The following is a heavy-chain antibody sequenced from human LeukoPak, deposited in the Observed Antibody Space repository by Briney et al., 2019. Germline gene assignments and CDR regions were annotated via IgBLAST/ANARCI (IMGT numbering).Heavy chain of an antibody. CDR3: ARWSPVTTFYWFDP. V-gene: IGHV1-69*13. CDR1: GGTLSTYA. Sequence: ASVKVSCKASGGTLSTYAFTWVRQAPGQGLEWMGGIIPIFGSTNYVQKFQGRVTITADESTSTVYMELSSLRSEDTAVYYCARWSPVTTFYWFDPWGQGTLVTVSS. CDR2: IIPIFGST. J-gene: IGHJ5*02. D-gene: IGHD4-17*01.